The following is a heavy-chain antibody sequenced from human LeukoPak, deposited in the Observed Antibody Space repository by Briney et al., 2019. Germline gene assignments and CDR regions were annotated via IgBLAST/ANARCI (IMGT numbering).Heavy chain of an antibody. V-gene: IGHV1-18*01. CDR3: ARDYYGSGSYDY. CDR2: ISTYNGKT. Sequence: GASVKVSCKASGYTFSSYGITWVRQAPGQGLEWVGWISTYNGKTSNAQNLQGRVTMTTDTSTSTAYMEVRSLRSDDTAVYYCARDYYGSGSYDYWGQGTLVTVSS. D-gene: IGHD3-10*01. CDR1: GYTFSSYG. J-gene: IGHJ4*02.